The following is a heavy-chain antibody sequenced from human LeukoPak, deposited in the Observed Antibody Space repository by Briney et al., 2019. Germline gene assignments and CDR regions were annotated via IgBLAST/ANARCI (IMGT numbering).Heavy chain of an antibody. CDR3: ARDQVVVVTPRPTDAFDI. CDR1: GYSFTGYY. J-gene: IGHJ3*02. Sequence: ASVKVSCKASGYSFTGYYIHWVRQAPGQGLEWMGWINPNSGGTNYAQKFQGRVTMTTDTSTSTAYMELRSLRSDDTAVYYCARDQVVVVTPRPTDAFDIWGQGTMVTVSS. V-gene: IGHV1-2*02. CDR2: INPNSGGT. D-gene: IGHD2-2*01.